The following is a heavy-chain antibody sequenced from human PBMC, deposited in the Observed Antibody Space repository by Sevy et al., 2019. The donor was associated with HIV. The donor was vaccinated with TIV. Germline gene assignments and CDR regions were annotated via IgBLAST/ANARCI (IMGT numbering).Heavy chain of an antibody. V-gene: IGHV3-74*01. Sequence: GGSLRLSCAASGFTFSSYWMHWVRHAPGKGLVWVSRMDTDGRDTNYEDSVKGRFTISSDNAKNAMYLQMNSLRAEDTAVYSCTNSTGSSVYRVYSWGQGTLVTVSS. CDR2: MDTDGRDT. CDR3: TNSTGSSVYRVYS. J-gene: IGHJ4*02. CDR1: GFTFSSYW. D-gene: IGHD3-22*01.